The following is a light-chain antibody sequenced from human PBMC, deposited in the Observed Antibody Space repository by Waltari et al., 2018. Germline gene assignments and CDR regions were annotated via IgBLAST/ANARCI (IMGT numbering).Light chain of an antibody. Sequence: DIQITQSPSTLSAPVVDRVIITCRASQLISGWLAWYQQQPGKAPKILIHKASVLESGVPSRFSGSGSGSGIEFTLTISSLQPDDFATYHCQQYSNYPWTFGQGTRVEIK. CDR3: QQYSNYPWT. CDR2: KAS. J-gene: IGKJ1*01. V-gene: IGKV1-5*03. CDR1: QLISGW.